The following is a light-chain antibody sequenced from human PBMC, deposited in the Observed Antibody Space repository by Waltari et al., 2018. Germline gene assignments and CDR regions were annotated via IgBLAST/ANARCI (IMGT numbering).Light chain of an antibody. CDR1: YPNIGAGYS. Sequence: VLTQPPSVYGAPGQRVTISCTGSYPNIGAGYSVHWYQQFPETAPKLLTYRDTYRSSGVPDRFSGSKSGTSASLAISGLRSEDEADYYCAAWDDSLSGRVFGGGTKVTVL. V-gene: IGLV1-40*01. J-gene: IGLJ3*02. CDR2: RDT. CDR3: AAWDDSLSGRV.